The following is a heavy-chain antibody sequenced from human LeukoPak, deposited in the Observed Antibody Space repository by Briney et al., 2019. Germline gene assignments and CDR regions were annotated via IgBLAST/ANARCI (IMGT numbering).Heavy chain of an antibody. V-gene: IGHV1-2*04. CDR2: INPNSGGT. CDR1: GYTFTGYY. CDR3: ARGGEGGRFDSSGYYSDY. D-gene: IGHD3-22*01. Sequence: ASVKVSCKASGYTFTGYYMHWVRQAPGQGLEWMGWINPNSGGTNYAQKFQGWVTMTRDTSISTAYMELSRLRSDGTAVYYCARGGEGGRFDSSGYYSDYWGQGTLVTVSS. J-gene: IGHJ4*02.